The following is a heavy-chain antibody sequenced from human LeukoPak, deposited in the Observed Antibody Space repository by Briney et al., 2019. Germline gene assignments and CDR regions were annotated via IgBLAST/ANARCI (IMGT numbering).Heavy chain of an antibody. V-gene: IGHV3-7*03. D-gene: IGHD6-13*01. Sequence: GGSLRLSCAASGFTFSSYWMGWVRQAPGKGLEWVANIKQDGSEKYYVDSVKGRFTISRDNAKNSLYLQMNSLRAEDTAVYYCARDPDIAAAGSAFDIWGQGTMVTVSS. J-gene: IGHJ3*02. CDR3: ARDPDIAAAGSAFDI. CDR2: IKQDGSEK. CDR1: GFTFSSYW.